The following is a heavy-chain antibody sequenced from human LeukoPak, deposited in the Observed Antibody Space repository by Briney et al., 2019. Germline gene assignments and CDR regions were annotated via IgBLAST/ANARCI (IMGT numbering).Heavy chain of an antibody. V-gene: IGHV4-34*01. J-gene: IGHJ4*02. D-gene: IGHD3-9*01. Sequence: SETLSLTCAAYGGSFTGYSWSCIRQPPRKGPEWIREINHSGSTNYNPSLESRVTISVDTSKNQFSLKLSSVTAADTAVYYCAQGLRYFDWLLPNWGQGTLVTVSS. CDR3: AQGLRYFDWLLPN. CDR2: INHSGST. CDR1: GGSFTGYS.